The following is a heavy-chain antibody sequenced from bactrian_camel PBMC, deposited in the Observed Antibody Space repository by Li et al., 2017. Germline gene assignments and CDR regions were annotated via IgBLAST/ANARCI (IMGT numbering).Heavy chain of an antibody. D-gene: IGHD5*01. CDR3: AASGDITGWVLAGGY. CDR2: INGVGTNL. Sequence: SCVASGFTFRDYAIAWVRQAPGKGLEWVANINGVGTNLYYSESVKGRFAISRDNAKNTLYLQMNSLKTEDTAVYYCAASGDITGWVLAGGYWGQGTQVTVS. CDR1: GFTFRDYA. V-gene: IGHV3S35*01. J-gene: IGHJ6*01.